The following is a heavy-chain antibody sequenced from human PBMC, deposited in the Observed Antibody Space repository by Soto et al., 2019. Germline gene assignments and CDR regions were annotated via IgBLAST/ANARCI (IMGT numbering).Heavy chain of an antibody. CDR1: GYTFSNYG. D-gene: IGHD2-2*01. J-gene: IGHJ5*02. V-gene: IGHV1-18*01. Sequence: ASVKVSCKTSGYTFSNYGITWVRRAPGQPLEWLGWISLYSDGTNYAQKFQGRVSMTTDTSTTTAYMELRSLRSDDTAVYYCARVVPGAEAWFGPWGQGTLVTVSS. CDR2: ISLYSDGT. CDR3: ARVVPGAEAWFGP.